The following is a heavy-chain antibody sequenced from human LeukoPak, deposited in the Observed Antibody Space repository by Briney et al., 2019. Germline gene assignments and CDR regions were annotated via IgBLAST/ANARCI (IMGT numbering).Heavy chain of an antibody. CDR1: GGSLSSSSYY. J-gene: IGHJ4*02. V-gene: IGHV4-39*01. CDR2: IYYSGST. D-gene: IGHD3-10*01. CDR3: AVLSGLDY. Sequence: PSETLSLTCTVSGGSLSSSSYYWGWIRQPPGKGLEWIGSIYYSGSTYYNPSLKSRVTISVDTSKNQFSLKLSSVTAADTAVYYCAVLSGLDYWGQGTLVTVSS.